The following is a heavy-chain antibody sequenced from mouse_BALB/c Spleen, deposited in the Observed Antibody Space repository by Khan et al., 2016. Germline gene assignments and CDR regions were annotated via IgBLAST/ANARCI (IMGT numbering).Heavy chain of an antibody. CDR3: SRGVYDYEFAY. V-gene: IGHV14-3*02. CDR2: IDPANGNT. Sequence: VQLKESGAELVKPGASVKLSCTVSGFNIKDTYMHWVNQRPEQGLEWIGRIDPANGNTKSDPKFQDKATITADTSSNTAYLQLSSLTSEDTAVYYCSRGVYDYEFAYWGQGTLVTVSA. CDR1: GFNIKDTY. J-gene: IGHJ3*01. D-gene: IGHD2-4*01.